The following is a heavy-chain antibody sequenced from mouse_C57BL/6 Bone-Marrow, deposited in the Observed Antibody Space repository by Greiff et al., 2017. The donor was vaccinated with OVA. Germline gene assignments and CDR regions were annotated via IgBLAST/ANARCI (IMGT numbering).Heavy chain of an antibody. Sequence: EVKLEESGGGLVQPGGSLKLSCAASGFTFSDYGMAWVRQAPRKGPEWVAFISNLAYSIYYADTVTGRFTISRENAKNTLYLEMSSLRSEDTAMYYCARHGSTYWYFDVWGTGTTVTVSS. J-gene: IGHJ1*03. D-gene: IGHD1-1*01. V-gene: IGHV5-15*04. CDR1: GFTFSDYG. CDR2: ISNLAYSI. CDR3: ARHGSTYWYFDV.